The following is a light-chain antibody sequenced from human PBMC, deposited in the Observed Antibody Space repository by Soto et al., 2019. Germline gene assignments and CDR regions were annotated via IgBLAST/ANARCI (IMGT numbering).Light chain of an antibody. CDR1: SSDVGGYNY. V-gene: IGLV2-8*01. J-gene: IGLJ3*02. CDR3: SSYSGSNNWV. CDR2: EVS. Sequence: QSALTQPPSASGSPGQSVTISCTGTSSDVGGYNYVSWYQQHPGKAPKLMIYEVSKQPSGVPDRLSGSKSGNTASLTVSGGEAEDEDDYYCSSYSGSNNWVFGGGTKLTVL.